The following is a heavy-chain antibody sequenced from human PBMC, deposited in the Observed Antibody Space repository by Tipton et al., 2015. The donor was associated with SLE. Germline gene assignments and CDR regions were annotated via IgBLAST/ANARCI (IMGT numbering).Heavy chain of an antibody. CDR3: ARERVGSIAAAAPFDY. J-gene: IGHJ4*02. CDR2: IYYSGST. Sequence: TLSLTCTVSGGSISSSSYYWGWIRQPPGEGLGWIGSIYYSGSTYYNPSLKSRVTISVDTSKNQFSLKLSSVTAADTAVYYCARERVGSIAAAAPFDYWGQGTLVTVSS. V-gene: IGHV4-39*02. D-gene: IGHD6-13*01. CDR1: GGSISSSSYY.